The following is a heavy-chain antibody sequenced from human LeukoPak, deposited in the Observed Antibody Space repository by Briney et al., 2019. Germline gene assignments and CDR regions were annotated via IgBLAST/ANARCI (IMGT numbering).Heavy chain of an antibody. J-gene: IGHJ3*02. CDR3: ARAHYDTVAFDI. Sequence: GGSLRLSCAASGFTVSSNYMSWVRQAPGKGLEWVSVIYSGGSTYYADSVKGRFTISRDNSKNTLYLQMNSLRAEDTAVYYCARAHYDTVAFDIWGQGTMVTVSS. D-gene: IGHD3-22*01. V-gene: IGHV3-66*01. CDR2: IYSGGST. CDR1: GFTVSSNY.